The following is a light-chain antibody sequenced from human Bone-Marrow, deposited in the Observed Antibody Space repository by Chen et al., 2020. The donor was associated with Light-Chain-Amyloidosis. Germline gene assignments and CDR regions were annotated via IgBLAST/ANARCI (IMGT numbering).Light chain of an antibody. CDR3: QTYANATHV. CDR1: SSNIGAGND. CDR2: GNT. J-gene: IGLJ1*01. Sequence: QSVLTQPPSVSGAPGQKVTILCTGSSSNIGAGNDVHWYQQLPGTTPNILIYGNTNRLSGVPSRFSGSKSGTSASLVISGLPPDDEADYHCQTYANATHVFGTGTKVIVL. V-gene: IGLV1-40*01.